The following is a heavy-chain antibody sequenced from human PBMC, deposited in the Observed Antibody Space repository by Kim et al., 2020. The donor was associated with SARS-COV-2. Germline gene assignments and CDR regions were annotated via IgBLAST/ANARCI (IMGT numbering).Heavy chain of an antibody. V-gene: IGHV3-23*01. D-gene: IGHD3-10*01. CDR3: AKYGYGSGSYHYYYYYYMDV. CDR2: IGGSGGTT. Sequence: GGSLRLSCKASGFTFSTFDMNWVRQAPGQGLEWVSTIGGSGGTTYYADSVKGRFTISRDNSENTLYLRMNSLRAEDTAVYYCAKYGYGSGSYHYYYYYYMDVWGKGTRVTVSS. CDR1: GFTFSTFD. J-gene: IGHJ6*03.